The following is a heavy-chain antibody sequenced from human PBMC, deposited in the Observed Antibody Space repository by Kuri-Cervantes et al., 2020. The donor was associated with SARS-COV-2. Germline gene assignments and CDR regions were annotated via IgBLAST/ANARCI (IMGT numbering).Heavy chain of an antibody. V-gene: IGHV1-2*02. Sequence: ASVKVSCKASGYTFTGYYMHWVRQAPGQGLEGMGWINPNSGGTNYAQKFQGRVTMTRDTSISTAYMELSRLGSDDTAVYYCARVVPAAINGMDVWGQGTTVTVSS. CDR3: ARVVPAAINGMDV. CDR2: INPNSGGT. D-gene: IGHD2-2*01. J-gene: IGHJ6*02. CDR1: GYTFTGYY.